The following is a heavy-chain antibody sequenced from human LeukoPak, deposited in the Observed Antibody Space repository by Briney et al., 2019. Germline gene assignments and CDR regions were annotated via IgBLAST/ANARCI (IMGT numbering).Heavy chain of an antibody. V-gene: IGHV5-51*01. Sequence: GESLKISCKGSGYSFTSYWIGWVRQMPGKGLEWMGIIYPGDSDTRYSPSFQGQVTISADKSIRTAYLQWSSLKASDTAMYYCARRSLITFGGVIGYDNWFDPWGQGTLVTVSS. J-gene: IGHJ5*02. D-gene: IGHD3-16*02. CDR3: ARRSLITFGGVIGYDNWFDP. CDR1: GYSFTSYW. CDR2: IYPGDSDT.